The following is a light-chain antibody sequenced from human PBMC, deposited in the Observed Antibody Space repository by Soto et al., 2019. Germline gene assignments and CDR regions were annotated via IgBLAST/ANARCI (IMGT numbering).Light chain of an antibody. J-gene: IGKJ4*01. Sequence: DVQMTQSPSSLSASVGDSVTITCRASQSVFTDLSWCQQRPGTGPQLLIYGASSLHAGVPSRLSGSGYGTDFTLTISTVQPEDSAICYCHQSSSTPLTFGGGTRVELK. V-gene: IGKV1-39*01. CDR1: QSVFTD. CDR3: HQSSSTPLT. CDR2: GAS.